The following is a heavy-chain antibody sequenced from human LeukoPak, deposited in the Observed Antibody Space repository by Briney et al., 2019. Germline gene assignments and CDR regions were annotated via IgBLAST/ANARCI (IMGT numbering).Heavy chain of an antibody. CDR2: INTDGRNT. J-gene: IGHJ6*02. D-gene: IGHD3-22*01. CDR3: ARGDYYDPQGMDV. V-gene: IGHV3-74*01. Sequence: GGSLRLSCAVSGFTFSRYWMHWVRQAPGKGLMWVSRINTDGRNTNYADSVKGRFTISRDNAKNTLYLQMNSLRAEDTAVYYCARGDYYDPQGMDVWGRGTTVTVSS. CDR1: GFTFSRYW.